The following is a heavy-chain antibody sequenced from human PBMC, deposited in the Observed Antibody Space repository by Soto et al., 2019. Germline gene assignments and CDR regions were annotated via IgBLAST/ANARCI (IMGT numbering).Heavy chain of an antibody. CDR1: SGSISSSNW. V-gene: IGHV4-4*02. D-gene: IGHD2-15*01. Sequence: QVQLQESGPGLVKPSGTLSLTCAVSSGSISSSNWWTWVRQPPGKGLEWIGEIHHTGSTNYNPSPKXRVTISIDKSKNQFSLKLNSVTAAHTAVYYCARGGSGGTCLTWGQGTLVTVSS. CDR2: IHHTGST. CDR3: ARGGSGGTCLT. J-gene: IGHJ4*02.